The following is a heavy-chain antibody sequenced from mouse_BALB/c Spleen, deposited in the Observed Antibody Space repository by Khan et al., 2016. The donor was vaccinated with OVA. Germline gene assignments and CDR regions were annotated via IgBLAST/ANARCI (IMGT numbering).Heavy chain of an antibody. CDR1: GFTFSSFA. J-gene: IGHJ4*01. CDR3: ARSLDDYYGMDY. Sequence: EVELVESGGGVVKPGGSLKLSCSASGFTFSSFAMSWVRQTPEKRLEWVATISSGGHYTFYPDSVKGRFTISRDNARNTLYLQMSSLRAEDTAMYYCARSLDDYYGMDYWGQGTSVTVSS. CDR2: ISSGGHYT. V-gene: IGHV5-9-3*01.